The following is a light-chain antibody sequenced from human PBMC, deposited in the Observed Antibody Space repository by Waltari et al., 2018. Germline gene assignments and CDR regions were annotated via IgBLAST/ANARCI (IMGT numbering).Light chain of an antibody. CDR2: AAS. V-gene: IGKV1-33*01. CDR3: QQYEGLPRT. CDR1: QHIYNY. J-gene: IGKJ2*02. Sequence: DIQMTQSPSSLSASVGDRVTITCQASQHIYNYLNWYQQKPGKAPKLLLYAASNLQTGVPSRCSGGGSGTDFTFVISNLQPEDIATYYCQQYEGLPRTFGQGTKLEMK.